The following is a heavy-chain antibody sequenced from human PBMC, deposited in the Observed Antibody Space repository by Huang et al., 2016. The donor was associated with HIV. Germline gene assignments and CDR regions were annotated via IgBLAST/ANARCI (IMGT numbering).Heavy chain of an antibody. J-gene: IGHJ4*02. Sequence: QVHLVESGGGVVQPGRSLRLSCAASGFTFSSYSMHWVRQAPGKGLEWVAVISYDGSNRYYADSVKGRFTISRDNSKNTLYLQMNSLRAEDMALYYCARASTFGGSYYFDYWGQGTLVTVSS. V-gene: IGHV3-30-3*01. D-gene: IGHD2-15*01. CDR3: ARASTFGGSYYFDY. CDR2: ISYDGSNR. CDR1: GFTFSSYS.